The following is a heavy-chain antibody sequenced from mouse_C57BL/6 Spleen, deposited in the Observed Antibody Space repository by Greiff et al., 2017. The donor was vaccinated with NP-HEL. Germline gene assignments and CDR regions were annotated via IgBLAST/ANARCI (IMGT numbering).Heavy chain of an antibody. CDR2: IHPNSGST. CDR3: AREGVATVNFDG. CDR1: GYTFTSYW. J-gene: IGHJ1*03. D-gene: IGHD1-1*01. V-gene: IGHV1-64*01. Sequence: VQLQQPGAELVKPGASVKLSCKASGYTFTSYWMHWVKQRPGQGLEWIGMIHPNSGSTNYNEKFKSKATLTVDKSSSTAYMQLSSLTSEDSAVYYCAREGVATVNFDGWGTGTTVTVSS.